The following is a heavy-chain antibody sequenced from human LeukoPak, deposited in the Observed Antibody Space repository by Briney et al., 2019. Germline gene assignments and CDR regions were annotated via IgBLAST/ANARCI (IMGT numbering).Heavy chain of an antibody. D-gene: IGHD3-16*02. CDR1: GGTFSSYA. CDR2: IIPIFGTA. J-gene: IGHJ4*02. Sequence: ASVKVSCKASGGTFSSYAISWVRQAPGQGLEWMGGIIPIFGTANYAQKFQGRVTITADESTSTAYMELSSLRSEDTAVYYCARTLLRLGELSLYYRYYFDYWGQGTLVTVSS. V-gene: IGHV1-69*13. CDR3: ARTLLRLGELSLYYRYYFDY.